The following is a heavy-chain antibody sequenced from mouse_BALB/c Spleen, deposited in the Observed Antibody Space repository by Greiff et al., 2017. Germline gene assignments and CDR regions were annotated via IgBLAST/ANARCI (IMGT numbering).Heavy chain of an antibody. Sequence: LQQPGSELVRPGASVKLSCKASGYTFTSYWMHWVKQRPGQGLEWIGNIYPGSGSTNYDEKFKSKATLTVDTSSSTAYMQLSSLTSEDSAVYYCTITTVVDWYFDGWGAGTTVTVAA. D-gene: IGHD1-1*01. J-gene: IGHJ1*01. CDR1: GYTFTSYW. CDR3: TITTVVDWYFDG. V-gene: IGHV1S22*01. CDR2: IYPGSGST.